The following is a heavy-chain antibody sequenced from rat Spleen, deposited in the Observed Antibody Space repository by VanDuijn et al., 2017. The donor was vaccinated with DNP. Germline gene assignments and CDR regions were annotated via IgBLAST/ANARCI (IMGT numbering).Heavy chain of an antibody. CDR2: ITNTGGST. CDR3: TREAYFGYTWGFFDY. V-gene: IGHV5-31*01. Sequence: EVQLVESGGGLVQPGRSLKLSCVASGFTFNNCWMTWIRQAPGKGLEWVASITNTGGSTYYPDPVKGRFTISRDNAKSTLYLQMNSLRSEDTATYYCTREAYFGYTWGFFDYWGQGVMVTVSS. D-gene: IGHD1-4*01. CDR1: GFTFNNCW. J-gene: IGHJ2*01.